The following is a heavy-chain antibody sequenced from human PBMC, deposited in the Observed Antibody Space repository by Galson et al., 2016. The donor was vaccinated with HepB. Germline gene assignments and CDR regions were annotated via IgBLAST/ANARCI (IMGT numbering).Heavy chain of an antibody. D-gene: IGHD1-26*01. J-gene: IGHJ4*02. CDR2: SSYDGINQ. V-gene: IGHV3-30*03. CDR3: AREQPSGAYRTADY. Sequence: SLRLSCATSGFSFGTRGFHWVRQAPGKGLEWVGVSSYDGINQCYSDAVKGRFTISRDRSKNTLYLQMTRLRVEDTAVYFCAREQPSGAYRTADYWGQRTLVTVSS. CDR1: GFSFGTRG.